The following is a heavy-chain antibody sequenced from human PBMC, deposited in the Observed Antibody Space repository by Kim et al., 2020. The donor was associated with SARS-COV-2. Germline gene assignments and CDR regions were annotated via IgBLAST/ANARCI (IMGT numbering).Heavy chain of an antibody. V-gene: IGHV4-39*01. CDR3: ARHDLLAAAGTNAFDI. D-gene: IGHD6-13*01. Sequence: SETLSLTCTVSGGSISSSSYYWGWIRQPPGKGLEWIGSIYYSGSTYSNPSLKSRVTISVDTSKNQFSLKLSSVTAADTAVYYCARHDLLAAAGTNAFDIWGQGTMVTVSS. CDR1: GGSISSSSYY. CDR2: IYYSGST. J-gene: IGHJ3*02.